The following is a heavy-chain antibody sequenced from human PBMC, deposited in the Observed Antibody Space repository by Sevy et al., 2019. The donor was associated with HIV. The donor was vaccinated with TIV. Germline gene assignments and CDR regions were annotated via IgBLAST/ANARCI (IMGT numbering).Heavy chain of an antibody. Sequence: SETLSLTCTVSGYSISSGYYWGWIRQPPGKGLEWIGSIYHSGSTYYNPSLKSRVTISVDTSKNQLSLKLSSVTAADTAVYYCARAGYSGYGWFDPWGQGTLVTVSS. CDR1: GYSISSGYY. CDR3: ARAGYSGYGWFDP. CDR2: IYHSGST. V-gene: IGHV4-38-2*02. J-gene: IGHJ5*02. D-gene: IGHD5-12*01.